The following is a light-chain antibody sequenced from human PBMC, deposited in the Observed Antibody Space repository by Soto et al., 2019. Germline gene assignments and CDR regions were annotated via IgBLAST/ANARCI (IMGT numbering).Light chain of an antibody. CDR3: SSYTSSSTYV. J-gene: IGLJ1*01. Sequence: TAAESGSVDHAIPISSTGTSSDVGGYNYVSWYQQHPGKAPKLMIYDVSNRPSGVSNRFSGSKSGNTASLTISGLQAEDEADYYCSSYTSSSTYVFGPGTKVTVL. CDR2: DVS. CDR1: SSDVGGYNY. V-gene: IGLV2-14*01.